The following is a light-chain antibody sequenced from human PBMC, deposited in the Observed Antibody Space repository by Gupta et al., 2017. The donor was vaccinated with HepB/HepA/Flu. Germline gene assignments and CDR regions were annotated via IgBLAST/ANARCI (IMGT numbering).Light chain of an antibody. J-gene: IGKJ5*01. CDR3: QQYDRMLAT. V-gene: IGKV1-33*01. CDR1: QDIMDS. Sequence: DTQMTQSPSSLSASVGDRVTITCQASQDIMDSLNWYQQKPGQAPNLLIYDASNLETGVPSRFSGSGFGTEFTFTISSLQPEDIATYYCQQYDRMLATVGQGTRLQIK. CDR2: DAS.